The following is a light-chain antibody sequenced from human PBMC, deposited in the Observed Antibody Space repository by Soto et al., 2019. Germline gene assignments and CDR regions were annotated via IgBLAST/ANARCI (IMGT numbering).Light chain of an antibody. Sequence: DIQMTQSPSSLSASVGDRVTITWRARPGISNYLAWYQQKPRKVHKLLIYAASTLQSGVPSRFSGSGSGTDFTLTISSLQPEDVATYYWQKYNSAPWTFGQGTKVEIK. CDR2: AAS. V-gene: IGKV1-27*01. CDR1: PGISNY. CDR3: QKYNSAPWT. J-gene: IGKJ1*01.